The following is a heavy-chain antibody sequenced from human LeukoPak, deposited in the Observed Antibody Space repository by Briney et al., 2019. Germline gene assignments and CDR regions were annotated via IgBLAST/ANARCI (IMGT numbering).Heavy chain of an antibody. CDR3: ARTTAGATEGAFDI. CDR1: GYTFTHYG. J-gene: IGHJ3*02. Sequence: ASVKVSCKASGYTFTHYGISWVRKAPGQGLEWMGWISGYNGNTDYAEKLQGRVTMTTDTSTSTAYMELRSLRSDDTAVYYCARTTAGATEGAFDIWGQGTMVTVSS. V-gene: IGHV1-18*01. D-gene: IGHD1-26*01. CDR2: ISGYNGNT.